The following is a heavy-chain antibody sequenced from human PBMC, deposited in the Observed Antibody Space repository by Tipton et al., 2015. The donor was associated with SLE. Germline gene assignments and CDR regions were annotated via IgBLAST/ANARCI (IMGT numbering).Heavy chain of an antibody. Sequence: TLSLTCAVYGGSFSGYYWSWIRQPPGKGLEWIGEINHSGSTNYNSSLKSRVTISVDTSKNQFSLKLSSVTAADTAVYYCARYYYDASGITLFDYWGQGTLVTVSS. CDR3: ARYYYDASGITLFDY. D-gene: IGHD3-22*01. CDR2: INHSGST. J-gene: IGHJ4*02. CDR1: GGSFSGYY. V-gene: IGHV4-34*01.